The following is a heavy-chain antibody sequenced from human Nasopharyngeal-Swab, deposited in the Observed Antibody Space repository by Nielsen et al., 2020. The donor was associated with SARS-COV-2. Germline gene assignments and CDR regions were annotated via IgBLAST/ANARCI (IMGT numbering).Heavy chain of an antibody. J-gene: IGHJ6*03. CDR2: ISNSSSTI. V-gene: IGHV3-48*01. D-gene: IGHD3-3*01. CDR3: AKVERGAYYYMDV. Sequence: WIRQPPGKGLEWVSYISNSSSTIYYADSVKGRFTISRDNSKNTPHLQMSSLRADDTAVYYCAKVERGAYYYMDVWGKGTTVNVSS.